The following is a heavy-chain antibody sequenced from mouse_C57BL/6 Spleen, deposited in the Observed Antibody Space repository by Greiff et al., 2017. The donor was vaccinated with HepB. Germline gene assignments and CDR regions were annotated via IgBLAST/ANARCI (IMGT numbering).Heavy chain of an antibody. V-gene: IGHV5-17*01. J-gene: IGHJ3*01. CDR2: ISSGSSTI. CDR3: ARVGSSYVAWFAY. Sequence: EVQLVESGGGLVKPGGSLKLSCAASGFTFSDYGMHWVRQAPEKGLEWVAYISSGSSTIYYADTVKGRFTISRDNAKNTLFLQMTSLRSEDTAMYYCARVGSSYVAWFAYWGQGTLVTVSA. CDR1: GFTFSDYG. D-gene: IGHD1-1*01.